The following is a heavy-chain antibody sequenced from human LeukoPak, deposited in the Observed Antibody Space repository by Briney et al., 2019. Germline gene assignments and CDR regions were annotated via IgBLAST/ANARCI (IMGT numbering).Heavy chain of an antibody. CDR1: GYTFTSYA. CDR2: INTNTGNP. Sequence: VASVTVSCKASGYTFTSYAMNWVRQAPGQGLEWMGWINTNTGNPTYAQGFTGWFVFSLDTSVSTAYLQISSLKAEDTAVYYCAREEWELAFDYWGQGTLVTVSS. V-gene: IGHV7-4-1*02. D-gene: IGHD1-26*01. J-gene: IGHJ4*02. CDR3: AREEWELAFDY.